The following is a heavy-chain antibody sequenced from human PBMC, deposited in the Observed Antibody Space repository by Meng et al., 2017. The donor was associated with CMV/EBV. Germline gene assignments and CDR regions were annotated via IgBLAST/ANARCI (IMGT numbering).Heavy chain of an antibody. J-gene: IGHJ4*02. CDR1: GFPFSDYY. CDR3: ARRDDYSNYVLFY. Sequence: WGSLRLSCAASGFPFSDYYMSWIRQAPGKGLEWVSYISSSGSTIYYADSVKGRFTISRDNAKNSLYLQMNSLRAEDTAVYYCARRDDYSNYVLFYWGQGTLVTVSS. V-gene: IGHV3-11*01. D-gene: IGHD4-11*01. CDR2: ISSSGSTI.